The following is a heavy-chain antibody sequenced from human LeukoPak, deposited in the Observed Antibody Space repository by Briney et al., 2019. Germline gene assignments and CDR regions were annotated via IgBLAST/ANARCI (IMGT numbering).Heavy chain of an antibody. Sequence: SETLSLTCTVSGGSISSYFWNWIRQPPGKGLEWIGSIYYSGSTNYNPSLKSRVTISLDTFKNKFSLKLRSVTAADTAVYYCARRGANSGSYSHFDLWGRGTLVTVSS. J-gene: IGHJ2*01. CDR1: GGSISSYF. D-gene: IGHD1-26*01. V-gene: IGHV4-59*01. CDR2: IYYSGST. CDR3: ARRGANSGSYSHFDL.